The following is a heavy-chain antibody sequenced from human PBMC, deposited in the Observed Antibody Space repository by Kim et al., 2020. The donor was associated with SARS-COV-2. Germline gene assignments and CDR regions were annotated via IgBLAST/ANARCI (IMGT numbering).Heavy chain of an antibody. Sequence: SETLSLTCAVSGGSISSSNWWSWVRQPPGKGLEWIGEIYHSGSTNYNPSLKSRVTISVDKSKNQFSLKLSSVTAADTAVYYCARDSGLVGATDFDYWGQGTLVTVSS. CDR1: GGSISSSNW. CDR3: ARDSGLVGATDFDY. D-gene: IGHD1-26*01. CDR2: IYHSGST. J-gene: IGHJ4*02. V-gene: IGHV4-4*02.